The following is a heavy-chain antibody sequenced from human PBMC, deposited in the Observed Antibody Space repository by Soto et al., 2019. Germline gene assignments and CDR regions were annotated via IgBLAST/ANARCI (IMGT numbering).Heavy chain of an antibody. J-gene: IGHJ4*02. CDR2: IYYTGST. V-gene: IGHV4-59*08. Sequence: SETLSLTCTVSGGSISSYYWSWIRQPPGKGLEWIGYIYYTGSTSYNPSLKSRVTISLDTSKNQFSLKLSSVTAADTAVYFCARGNWNYFNYWGQGTLVTVSS. CDR3: ARGNWNYFNY. CDR1: GGSISSYY. D-gene: IGHD1-1*01.